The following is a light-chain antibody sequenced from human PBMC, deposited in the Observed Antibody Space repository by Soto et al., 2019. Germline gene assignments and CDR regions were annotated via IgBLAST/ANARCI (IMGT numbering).Light chain of an antibody. CDR2: DAS. CDR1: QSVSSY. J-gene: IGKJ1*01. Sequence: EIVLTQSPATLSLSPGERATLSCRASQSVSSYLAWYQQKPGQAPRLLIYDASNRATGIPDRISGGGSGTDFTLTISRLGPEDFAIYYCQQYGGSPTFGQGTKVDIK. CDR3: QQYGGSPT. V-gene: IGKV3-11*01.